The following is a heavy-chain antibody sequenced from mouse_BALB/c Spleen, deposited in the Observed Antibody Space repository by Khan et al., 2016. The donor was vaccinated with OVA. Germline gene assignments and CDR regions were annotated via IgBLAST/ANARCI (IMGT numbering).Heavy chain of an antibody. V-gene: IGHV3-2*02. D-gene: IGHD2-2*01. CDR1: GYSITSDYA. J-gene: IGHJ4*01. CDR2: INYSGIT. CDR3: ARGGYNDHCDAMDY. Sequence: EVQLQESGPGLVKPSQSLSLTCTVTGYSITSDYAWNWIRQFPGNKLEWMGYINYSGITSYTPSLKSRISISRDTSKNQFFLQLNSVTTEDTATSNCARGGYNDHCDAMDYWGQGTSVTVSS.